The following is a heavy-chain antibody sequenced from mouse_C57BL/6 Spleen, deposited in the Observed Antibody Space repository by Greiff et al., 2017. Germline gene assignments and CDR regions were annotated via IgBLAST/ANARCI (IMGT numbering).Heavy chain of an antibody. J-gene: IGHJ3*01. D-gene: IGHD1-1*01. CDR1: GFTFSDYG. V-gene: IGHV5-17*01. CDR2: ISSGSSTI. CDR3: ARVENYYGSSSFAY. Sequence: EVQRVESGGGLVKPGGSLKLSCAASGFTFSDYGMHWVRQAPEKGLEWVAYISSGSSTIYYADTVKGRFTISRDNAKNTLFLQMTSLRSEDTAMYYCARVENYYGSSSFAYWGQGTLVTVSA.